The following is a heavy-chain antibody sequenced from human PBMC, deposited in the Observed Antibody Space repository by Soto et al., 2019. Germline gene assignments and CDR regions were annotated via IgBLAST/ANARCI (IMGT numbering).Heavy chain of an antibody. J-gene: IGHJ6*02. CDR2: ISYDGSNK. Sequence: QVQLVESGGGVVQPGRSLRLSCAASGFTFSSYGMHWVRQAPGKGLEWVAVISYDGSNKYYADSVKGRFTISRDNYKNTLYLQMNSLRAEDTAVYYCAKDPQRYCSSTSCPRPYYYYGMDVWGQGTTVTVSS. D-gene: IGHD2-2*01. V-gene: IGHV3-30*18. CDR1: GFTFSSYG. CDR3: AKDPQRYCSSTSCPRPYYYYGMDV.